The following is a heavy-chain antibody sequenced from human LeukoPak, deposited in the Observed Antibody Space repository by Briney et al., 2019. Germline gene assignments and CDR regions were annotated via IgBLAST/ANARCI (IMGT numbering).Heavy chain of an antibody. V-gene: IGHV1-8*01. CDR3: ARGDGWGSGKTGYYYMDV. J-gene: IGHJ6*03. CDR1: GYTFTSYD. D-gene: IGHD2-8*02. Sequence: ASVKVSCKASGYTFTSYDINWVRQATGQGLEWMGWMNPNSGNTGYAQKFQGRVTMTRNTSISTAYMELSSLRSEDTAVYYCARGDGWGSGKTGYYYMDVWGKGTTVTISS. CDR2: MNPNSGNT.